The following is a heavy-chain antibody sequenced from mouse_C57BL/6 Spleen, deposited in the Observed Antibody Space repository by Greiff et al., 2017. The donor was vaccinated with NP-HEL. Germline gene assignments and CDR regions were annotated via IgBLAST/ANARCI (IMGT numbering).Heavy chain of an antibody. Sequence: QVQLQQSGPELVKPGASVKISCKASGYSFTSYYIHWVKQRPGQGLEWIGWIYPGSGNTKYNEKFKGKATLTADTSSSTAYMQLSSLTSEDSAVYYCARSGFYWYFDVWGTGTTVTVSS. J-gene: IGHJ1*03. CDR1: GYSFTSYY. CDR3: ARSGFYWYFDV. CDR2: IYPGSGNT. V-gene: IGHV1-66*01.